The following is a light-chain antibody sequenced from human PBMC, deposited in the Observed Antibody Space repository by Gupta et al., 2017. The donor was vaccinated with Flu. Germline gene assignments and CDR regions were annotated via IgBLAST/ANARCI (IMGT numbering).Light chain of an antibody. V-gene: IGKV4-1*01. CDR2: LAS. CDR1: QSVLYSSNNKNN. CDR3: QQYYSTHQWT. Sequence: KSSQSVLYSSNNKNNLAWYQHKPGQPPKLLIYLASIRESGVPDRFSGSGSGTDFTLTISSLQAEDVAVYYCQQYYSTHQWTFGLGTKVEIK. J-gene: IGKJ1*01.